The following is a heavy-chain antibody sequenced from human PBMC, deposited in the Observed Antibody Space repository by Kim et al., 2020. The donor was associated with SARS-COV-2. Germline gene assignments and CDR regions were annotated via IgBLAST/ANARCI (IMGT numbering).Heavy chain of an antibody. Sequence: GGSLRLSCAASGFTFSSYGMHWVRQAPGKGLEWVAVISYDGSNKYYADSVKGRFTISRDNSKNTLYLQMNSLRAEDTAVYYCALCGGDCYSPFDYWGQGT. CDR1: GFTFSSYG. CDR2: ISYDGSNK. V-gene: IGHV3-30*03. J-gene: IGHJ4*02. CDR3: ALCGGDCYSPFDY. D-gene: IGHD2-21*02.